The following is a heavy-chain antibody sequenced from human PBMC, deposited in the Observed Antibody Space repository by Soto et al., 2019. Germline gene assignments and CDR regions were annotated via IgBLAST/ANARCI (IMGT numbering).Heavy chain of an antibody. CDR2: INPSGGST. D-gene: IGHD3-10*01. J-gene: IGHJ6*02. CDR1: GYTFTSYY. V-gene: IGHV1-46*01. CDR3: ARLRASGASRYYYGMDV. Sequence: ASVKVSCKASGYTFTSYYMHWVRQAPGQGLEWMGIINPSGGSTSYAQKFQGRVTMTRDTSTSTVYMELSSLRSEDTAVYYCARLRASGASRYYYGMDVWGQGTTVTV.